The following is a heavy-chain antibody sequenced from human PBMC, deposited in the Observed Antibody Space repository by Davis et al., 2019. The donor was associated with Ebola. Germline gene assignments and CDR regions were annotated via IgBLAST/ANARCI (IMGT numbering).Heavy chain of an antibody. V-gene: IGHV3-73*01. J-gene: IGHJ4*02. Sequence: GESLKISCAASGFTFSGSAMHWVRQASGKGLEWVGRIRSKANSYATAYAASVKGRFTISGDDSKNTAYLQMNSLKTEDTAVYYCTSTVTNGDYWGQGTLVTVSS. D-gene: IGHD4-17*01. CDR2: IRSKANSYAT. CDR3: TSTVTNGDY. CDR1: GFTFSGSA.